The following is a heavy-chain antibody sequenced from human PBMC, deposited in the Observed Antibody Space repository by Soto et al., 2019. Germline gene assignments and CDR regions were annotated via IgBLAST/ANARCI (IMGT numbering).Heavy chain of an antibody. V-gene: IGHV3-74*01. CDR2: INSDGTKT. CDR3: ATVATNSYPWLDP. J-gene: IGHJ5*02. CDR1: GFTFNTYW. Sequence: EVQLVESGGILVQPGGSLRLSCAGSGFTFNTYWMHWVRQAPGKGLVWVARINSDGTKTSYADSVKGRFTISRANAKNTVYLQMTSLRAEGTAVYYCATVATNSYPWLDPWGKGTLVTVSS. D-gene: IGHD5-12*01.